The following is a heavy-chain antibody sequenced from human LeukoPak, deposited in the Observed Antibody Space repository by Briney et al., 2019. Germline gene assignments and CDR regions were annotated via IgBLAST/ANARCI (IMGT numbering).Heavy chain of an antibody. CDR2: IFTTGST. D-gene: IGHD1-7*01. CDR3: ARGPGEGTYYFDY. V-gene: IGHV4-4*07. CDR1: GGSISYYY. J-gene: IGHJ4*02. Sequence: SETLSLTCTVSGGSISYYYWSWIRQPAGKALEWIGRIFTTGSTNYNPSLKSRITMSVDTSKNQFSLRLTSLTAADTAVYYCARGPGEGTYYFDYWGQGTVVTVSS.